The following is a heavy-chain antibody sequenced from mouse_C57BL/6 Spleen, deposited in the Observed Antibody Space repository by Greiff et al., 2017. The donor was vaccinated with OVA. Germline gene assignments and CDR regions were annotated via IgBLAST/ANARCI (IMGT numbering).Heavy chain of an antibody. V-gene: IGHV1-50*01. CDR3: AREYYGGSYQCFCDY. CDR2: IDPTDSYT. CDR1: GYTFTSYW. J-gene: IGHJ2*01. D-gene: IGHD1-1*01. Sequence: VQLQQPGPELVKPGASVKLSCKASGYTFTSYWMQWVKQRPGQGLEWIGEIDPTDSYTNYNQKFKGKATLTVDTSSSTAYMQLLSLTSEDSAVYYCAREYYGGSYQCFCDYWGQGTTLTVSS.